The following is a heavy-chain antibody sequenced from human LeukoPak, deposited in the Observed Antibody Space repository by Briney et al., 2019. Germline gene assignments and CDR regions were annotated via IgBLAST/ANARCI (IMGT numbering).Heavy chain of an antibody. D-gene: IGHD1-7*01. CDR1: GGSFSGYS. J-gene: IGHJ4*02. CDR3: ARGGWNYAFDY. CDR2: IYHSGST. Sequence: SETLSLTCAVYGGSFSGYSWSWIRQPPGKGLEWIGYIYHSGSTYYNPSLKSRVTISVDRSKNQFSLKLSSVTAADTAVYYCARGGWNYAFDYWGQGTLVTVSS. V-gene: IGHV4-30-2*01.